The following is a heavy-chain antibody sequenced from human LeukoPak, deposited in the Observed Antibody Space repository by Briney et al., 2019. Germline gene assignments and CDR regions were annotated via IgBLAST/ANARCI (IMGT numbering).Heavy chain of an antibody. CDR3: ARNFGGGDSSGPYY. D-gene: IGHD3-22*01. V-gene: IGHV3-20*04. Sequence: GGSLRLSCAASGFNFRGSGMHWVRQAPGKGLEWVSGINWNGGRTGYADSMKGRFIISRDNAKNSLYLQVNSLRAEDTALYYCARNFGGGDSSGPYYWGQGTLVTVSS. CDR2: INWNGGRT. CDR1: GFNFRGSG. J-gene: IGHJ4*02.